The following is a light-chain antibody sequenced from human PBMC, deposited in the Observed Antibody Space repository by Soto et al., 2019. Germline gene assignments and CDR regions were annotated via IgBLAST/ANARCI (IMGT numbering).Light chain of an antibody. CDR1: QSVLYSSNNKNC. CDR3: QQYYSTFLT. CDR2: WAS. Sequence: DIVMTQSPDSLAVSLGERATINCKSSQSVLYSSNNKNCLAWYQQKPGQPPKLLIYWASTRESGVPDRFSASGYGTDFTLTISSLQAEDVAVYYCQQYYSTFLTFGGGTKVEIK. V-gene: IGKV4-1*01. J-gene: IGKJ4*01.